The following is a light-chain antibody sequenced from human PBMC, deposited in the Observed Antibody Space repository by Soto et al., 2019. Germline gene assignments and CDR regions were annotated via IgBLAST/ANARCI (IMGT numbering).Light chain of an antibody. Sequence: QSVLTQPPSVSGTPGQRVTISCSGSSSNIGGNTVNWYQQLPGTAPKLLIYSNNQRPSGVPDRFSGSKSDTSASLAISGLQSEDEADYYCATWDDSMSGRVFGGGTKLTVL. J-gene: IGLJ3*02. CDR1: SSNIGGNT. V-gene: IGLV1-44*01. CDR2: SNN. CDR3: ATWDDSMSGRV.